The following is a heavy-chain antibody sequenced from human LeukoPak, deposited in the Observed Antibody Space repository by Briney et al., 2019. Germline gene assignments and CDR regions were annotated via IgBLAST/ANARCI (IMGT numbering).Heavy chain of an antibody. CDR1: GGSFSSYY. V-gene: IGHV4-34*01. CDR3: AGWYYYYYGMDV. J-gene: IGHJ6*02. D-gene: IGHD6-19*01. CDR2: INHSGST. Sequence: PSETLSLTCAVYGGSFSSYYWSWIRQPPGKGLEWIGEINHSGSTNYNPSLKSRVTISVDTSKNQFSLKLSSVTAADTAVYYCAGWYYYYYGMDVWGQGTTVTVSS.